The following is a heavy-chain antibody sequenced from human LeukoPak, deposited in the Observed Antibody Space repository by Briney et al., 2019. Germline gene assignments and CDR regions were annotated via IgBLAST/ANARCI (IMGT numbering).Heavy chain of an antibody. J-gene: IGHJ4*02. CDR2: INHSGST. V-gene: IGHV4-34*01. CDR3: ARAPSYERFDS. D-gene: IGHD5-12*01. Sequence: PSETLSLTCVVYGVSFSGYYWSWLRQPPGKGLEWIGEINHSGSTNYNPSLKSRVTLSVDPSKNQFSLKLNSVTAADTAVYYCARAPSYERFDSWGRGTLVTVSS. CDR1: GVSFSGYY.